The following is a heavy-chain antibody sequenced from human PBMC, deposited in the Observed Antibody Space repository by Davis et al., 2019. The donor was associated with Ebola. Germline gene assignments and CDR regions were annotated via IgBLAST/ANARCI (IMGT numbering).Heavy chain of an antibody. CDR2: INAGNGNT. CDR1: GYTFISYA. Sequence: AASVKVSCKASGYTFISYAMHWVRQAPGQRLEWMGWINAGNGNTKYSQKFQGRVTITRDTSASTAYMELSSLRSEDTAVYYCAGDKAVAGTRWFDPWGQGTLVTVSS. J-gene: IGHJ5*02. V-gene: IGHV1-3*01. D-gene: IGHD6-19*01. CDR3: AGDKAVAGTRWFDP.